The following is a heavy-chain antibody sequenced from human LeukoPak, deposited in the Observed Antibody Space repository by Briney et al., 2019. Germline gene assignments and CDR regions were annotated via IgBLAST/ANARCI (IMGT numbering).Heavy chain of an antibody. CDR1: GYTFTSYY. CDR3: ARATDYYDSSGYPHFDY. J-gene: IGHJ4*02. V-gene: IGHV1-46*01. Sequence: ASVKVSCKASGYTFTSYYMHWVRQAPGQGLEWMGIINPSGGSTSHAQKFQGRVTMTRDTSTSTVYMELSSLRSEDTAVYYCARATDYYDSSGYPHFDYWGQGTLVTVSS. D-gene: IGHD3-22*01. CDR2: INPSGGST.